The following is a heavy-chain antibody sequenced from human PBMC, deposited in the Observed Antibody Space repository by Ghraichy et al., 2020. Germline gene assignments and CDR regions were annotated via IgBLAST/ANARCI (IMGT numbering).Heavy chain of an antibody. J-gene: IGHJ4*02. CDR3: ARGGRTYYDFWSGYYLFDY. D-gene: IGHD3-3*01. CDR2: INHSGST. V-gene: IGHV4-34*01. Sequence: SETLSLTCAVYGGSFSGYYWSWIRQPPGKGLEWIGEINHSGSTNYNPSLKSRVTISVDTSKNQFSLKLSSVTAADTAVYYCARGGRTYYDFWSGYYLFDYWSQGTLVTGSS. CDR1: GGSFSGYY.